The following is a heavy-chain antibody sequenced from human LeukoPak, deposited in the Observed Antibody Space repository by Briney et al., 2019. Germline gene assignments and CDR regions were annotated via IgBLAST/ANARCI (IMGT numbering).Heavy chain of an antibody. CDR2: ISSSSSTI. CDR1: GFTFSSYS. V-gene: IGHV3-48*01. J-gene: IGHJ4*02. Sequence: GGSLRLSCAASGFTFSSYSMNWVRQAPGKGLEWVSYISSSSSTIYYADSVKGRFTISRDNAKNSLYLQMNSLRAEDTAVYYCARGDGDHFDYWGQGTLVTASS. D-gene: IGHD4-17*01. CDR3: ARGDGDHFDY.